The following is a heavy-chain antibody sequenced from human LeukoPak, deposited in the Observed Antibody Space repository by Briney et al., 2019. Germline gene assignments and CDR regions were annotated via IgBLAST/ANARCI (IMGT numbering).Heavy chain of an antibody. CDR1: GFTFSSYW. CDR3: ARTLVAINNFDY. D-gene: IGHD5-12*01. Sequence: PGGSLRLSCAASGFTFSSYWMHWVRQAPGKGLVWVSRINSDGSSTSYADSVKGRFTISRDSAKNTLYLQMNSLRAEDTAVYYCARTLVAINNFDYWGQGTLVTVSS. J-gene: IGHJ4*02. V-gene: IGHV3-74*01. CDR2: INSDGSST.